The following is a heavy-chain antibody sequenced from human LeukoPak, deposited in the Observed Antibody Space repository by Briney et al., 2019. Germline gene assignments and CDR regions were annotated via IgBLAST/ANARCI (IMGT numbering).Heavy chain of an antibody. CDR2: ISFDGSNK. Sequence: GGSLRLSCAASGFIFSSYAVHWVRQAPGKGLEWVAFISFDGSNKYYADSVKGRFTISRDNSKNTLYLQMNSLRAEDTAVYYCARTGVGGGYRFDYWGQGTLVTVSS. CDR3: ARTGVGGGYRFDY. CDR1: GFIFSSYA. V-gene: IGHV3-30-3*01. J-gene: IGHJ4*02. D-gene: IGHD1-26*01.